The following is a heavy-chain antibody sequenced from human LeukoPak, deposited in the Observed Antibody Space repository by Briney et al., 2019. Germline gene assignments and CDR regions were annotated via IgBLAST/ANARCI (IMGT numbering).Heavy chain of an antibody. J-gene: IGHJ4*02. V-gene: IGHV3-49*03. CDR3: TRVQSDMISPEVDY. CDR1: GFTFGDYA. D-gene: IGHD3/OR15-3a*01. CDR2: IRSKAYGGTT. Sequence: GGSLRLSCTASGFTFGDYAMSWFRQAPGKGLEWVGFIRSKAYGGTTEYAASVKGRFTISRDDSKSIAYLQMNSLKTEDTAVYYCTRVQSDMISPEVDYWGQGTLVTVSS.